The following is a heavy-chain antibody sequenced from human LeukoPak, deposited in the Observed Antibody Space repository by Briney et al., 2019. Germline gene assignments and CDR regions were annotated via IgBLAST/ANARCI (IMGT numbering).Heavy chain of an antibody. CDR3: ARDYHSSGWYPKRFDY. D-gene: IGHD6-19*01. J-gene: IGHJ4*02. Sequence: PGGSLRLSCAASGFTFSSYWMSWVRQAPGKGLEWVANIKQDGSEKYYVDSVKGRFTISRDNAKNSLYLQMNSLRAEDTAAYYCARDYHSSGWYPKRFDYWGQGTLVTVSS. CDR1: GFTFSSYW. CDR2: IKQDGSEK. V-gene: IGHV3-7*01.